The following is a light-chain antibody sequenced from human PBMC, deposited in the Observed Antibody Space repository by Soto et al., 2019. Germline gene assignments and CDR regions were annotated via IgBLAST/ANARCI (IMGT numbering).Light chain of an antibody. CDR1: SPNIGAGYD. J-gene: IGLJ1*01. Sequence: QSVLTQPPSVSGAPGQRVTISCTGSSPNIGAGYDVHWYHQLPGTAPKLLVYGNSNRPSGVPDRFSGSKSGTSASLAITGLQAEDEADYYCQSYDSSLSAYVFGTGTKLTVL. V-gene: IGLV1-40*01. CDR2: GNS. CDR3: QSYDSSLSAYV.